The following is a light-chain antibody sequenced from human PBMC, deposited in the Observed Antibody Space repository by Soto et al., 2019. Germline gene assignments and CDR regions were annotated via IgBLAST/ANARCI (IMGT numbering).Light chain of an antibody. Sequence: EIVWTQSPATLSLSPGESATLSCRASQSIGLAIAWYQHKPGQATRLLIFDASQRATGIPARFRGSGSGTDFTLSISSLEPEAVAVYYCQQRTDRPPWTFGQGNKVE. CDR3: QQRTDRPPWT. V-gene: IGKV3-11*01. J-gene: IGKJ1*01. CDR2: DAS. CDR1: QSIGLA.